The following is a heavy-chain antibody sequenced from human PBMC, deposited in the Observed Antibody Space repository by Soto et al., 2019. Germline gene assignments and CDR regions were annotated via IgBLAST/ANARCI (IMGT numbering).Heavy chain of an antibody. D-gene: IGHD6-13*01. CDR2: IYYSGTT. CDR1: GGSISGGGYY. CDR3: ARAWTATAGWANWFDL. V-gene: IGHV4-31*01. Sequence: QVQLQESGPGLVEPSQTLSLTCTVSGGSISGGGYYWSWIRQHPGKGLEWIGYIYYSGTTYYNPSLXSXLXIXXDTSKTQFSLKLSAVTAADTAVYYCARAWTATAGWANWFDLWGQGTLVTVSS. J-gene: IGHJ5*02.